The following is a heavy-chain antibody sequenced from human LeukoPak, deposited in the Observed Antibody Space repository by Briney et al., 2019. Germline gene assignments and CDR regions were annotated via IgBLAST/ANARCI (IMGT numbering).Heavy chain of an antibody. J-gene: IGHJ4*02. CDR2: INHSGST. CDR1: GGSFSGYY. V-gene: IGHV4-34*01. Sequence: PSETLSLTCAVYGGSFSGYYWSWIRQPPGKGLEWIGEINHSGSTNYNPSLKSRVTISVDTSKNQFSLKLSSVTAADTAVYYCARPDEYSSSSGYYFDYWSQGTLVTVSS. D-gene: IGHD6-6*01. CDR3: ARPDEYSSSSGYYFDY.